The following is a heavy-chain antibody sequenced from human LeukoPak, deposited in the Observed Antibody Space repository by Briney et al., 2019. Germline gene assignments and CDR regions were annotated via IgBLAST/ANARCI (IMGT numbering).Heavy chain of an antibody. Sequence: SETLSLTCSVSGGSISRYYWSWIRQPAGKGLEWIGRIYTSGSTNWKPFHTCGDTNYNPSLKSRVTMSVDTSKNQLSLKLTSVTAADTAVYYCARVTDPRYNYFDPWGQRTLVTVSS. CDR2: IYTSGSTNWKPFHTCGDT. D-gene: IGHD2-21*02. CDR3: ARVTDPRYNYFDP. CDR1: GGSISRYY. V-gene: IGHV4-4*07. J-gene: IGHJ5*02.